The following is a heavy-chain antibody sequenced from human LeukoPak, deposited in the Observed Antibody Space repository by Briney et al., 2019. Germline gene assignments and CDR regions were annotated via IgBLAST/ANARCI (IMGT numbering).Heavy chain of an antibody. CDR3: EDGSGSC. CDR1: GFTFSSYA. V-gene: IGHV3-23*01. CDR2: ISGSGGST. J-gene: IGHJ4*02. D-gene: IGHD3-10*01. Sequence: GGSLRLSCAASGFTFSSYAMSWVRQAPGKGLEWVSGISGSGGSTYYADSVKGRFTISRGNSKNTPYLQMNSLRAEDTAVYYCEDGSGSCWGQGTLVTVSS.